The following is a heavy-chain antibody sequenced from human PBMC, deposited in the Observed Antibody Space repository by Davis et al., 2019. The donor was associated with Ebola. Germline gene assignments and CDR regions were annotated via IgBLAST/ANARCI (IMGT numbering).Heavy chain of an antibody. CDR1: GFTFSSYA. CDR3: AKGSLPGALDY. V-gene: IGHV3-23*01. J-gene: IGHJ4*02. Sequence: GESLKISCAASGFTFSSYAMSWVRQAPGKGLEWVSAISGSGGSTYYADSVKGRFTISRDNSKNTLYLQMNSLRAEDTAVYYCAKGSLPGALDYWGQGTLVTVSS. CDR2: ISGSGGST. D-gene: IGHD1-14*01.